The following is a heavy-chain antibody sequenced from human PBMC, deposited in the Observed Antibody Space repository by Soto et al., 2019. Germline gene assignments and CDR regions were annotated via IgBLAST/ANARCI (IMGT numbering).Heavy chain of an antibody. J-gene: IGHJ5*02. CDR3: SLGRGHYPKYNWFDP. Sequence: GGSLRLSCSASGFTFRSYAIHWVRQAPGKGLEWVSVISFDGSNEYYADSVKGRFTISRDNSKNTLYLQMNSLRAEDTAVYYCSLGRGHYPKYNWFDPWGQGTLVTVSS. CDR2: ISFDGSNE. D-gene: IGHD3-22*01. V-gene: IGHV3-30-3*01. CDR1: GFTFRSYA.